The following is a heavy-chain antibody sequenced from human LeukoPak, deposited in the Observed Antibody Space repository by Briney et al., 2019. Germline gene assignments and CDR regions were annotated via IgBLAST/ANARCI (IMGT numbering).Heavy chain of an antibody. V-gene: IGHV4-31*03. Sequence: SQTLSLTCTVSGGSISSGGYYWSWIRQHPGKGLEWIGYIYYSGSTYYNPSLKSRVTISVDTSKNQFSLKLSSVTAADTAVYYCARDPTSYGGIDYWGQGTLVTVSP. D-gene: IGHD4-23*01. CDR3: ARDPTSYGGIDY. CDR1: GGSISSGGYY. CDR2: IYYSGST. J-gene: IGHJ4*02.